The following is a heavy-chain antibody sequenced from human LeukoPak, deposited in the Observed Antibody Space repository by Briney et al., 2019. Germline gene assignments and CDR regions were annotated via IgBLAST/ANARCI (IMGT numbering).Heavy chain of an antibody. CDR3: TTDRKDVTIFGVVAGHGY. J-gene: IGHJ4*02. CDR2: IKSKTDGGTT. Sequence: GGSLRLSCAAAGFTFSNAWMSWVRQAPGKGVEWVGRIKSKTDGGTTDYAAPVKGRFTISRDDSKNTLYLQMNSLKTEDTAVYYCTTDRKDVTIFGVVAGHGYWGQGTLVTVSS. D-gene: IGHD3-3*01. V-gene: IGHV3-15*01. CDR1: GFTFSNAW.